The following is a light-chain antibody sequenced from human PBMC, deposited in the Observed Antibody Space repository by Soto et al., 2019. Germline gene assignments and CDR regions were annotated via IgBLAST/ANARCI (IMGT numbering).Light chain of an antibody. CDR1: QSINSNY. Sequence: EIVLTQSPDTLSLSPGERATLSCRASQSINSNYLAWYQQKPGQGPRPLIYGASSRATGIPDRFSGSGSGTGFTLTISSLEPEDFAVYYCQEYDSSPRTFGQGTEVEIK. J-gene: IGKJ1*01. CDR2: GAS. V-gene: IGKV3-20*01. CDR3: QEYDSSPRT.